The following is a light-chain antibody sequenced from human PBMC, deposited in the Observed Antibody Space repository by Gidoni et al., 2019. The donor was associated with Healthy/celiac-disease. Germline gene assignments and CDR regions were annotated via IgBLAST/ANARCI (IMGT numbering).Light chain of an antibody. CDR3: QQYNSYS. V-gene: IGKV1-5*01. J-gene: IGKJ1*01. Sequence: DIQTTQSPPTLSASVGDRVTITCRDSQSSSSWLAWYQQKPGKAPMLLIYDASSLESGVPSRFSGSGSGTEFTLSISSLQHDDFATYYCQQYNSYSFGQGTKVEIK. CDR2: DAS. CDR1: QSSSSW.